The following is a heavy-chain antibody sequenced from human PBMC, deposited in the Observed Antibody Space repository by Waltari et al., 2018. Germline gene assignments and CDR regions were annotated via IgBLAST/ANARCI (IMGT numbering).Heavy chain of an antibody. CDR3: ARESYDFWSGYLPNWFDP. Sequence: QVQLVQSGAEVTKPGASVKVSCKASGYPFTGYYMHWVPQAPGQGLEWMGRINPNSRGTNYAQKFQGRVTMTRDTSISTAYMELSRLRSDDTAVYYCARESYDFWSGYLPNWFDPWGQGTLVTVSS. CDR1: GYPFTGYY. CDR2: INPNSRGT. D-gene: IGHD3-3*01. J-gene: IGHJ5*02. V-gene: IGHV1-2*06.